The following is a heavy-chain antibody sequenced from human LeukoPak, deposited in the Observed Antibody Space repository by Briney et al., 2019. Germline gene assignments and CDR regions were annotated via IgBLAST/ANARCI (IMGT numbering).Heavy chain of an antibody. J-gene: IGHJ4*02. CDR1: GGSISSSSYY. D-gene: IGHD5-24*01. CDR2: IYYSGST. CDR3: ARERRDGYKTYFDY. Sequence: SETLSLTCTVSGGSISSSSYYWGWIRQPPGKGLEWIGSIYYSGSTYYNPSLKSRVTISVDTSKNQFSLKLSSVTAADTAVYYCARERRDGYKTYFDYWGQGTLVTVSS. V-gene: IGHV4-39*07.